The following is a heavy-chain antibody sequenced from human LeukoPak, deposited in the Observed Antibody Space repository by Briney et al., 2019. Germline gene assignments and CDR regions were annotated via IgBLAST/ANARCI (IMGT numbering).Heavy chain of an antibody. V-gene: IGHV4-61*08. D-gene: IGHD6-19*01. J-gene: IGHJ4*02. CDR2: IYYSGST. CDR1: GGSISSGGYY. Sequence: PSETLSLTCTVSGGSISSGGYYWSWIRQPPGKGLEWIGYIYYSGSTNYNPSLKSRVTISVDTPKNQFSLKLSSVTAADTAVYYCARRSSGWYFDYWGQGTLVTVSS. CDR3: ARRSSGWYFDY.